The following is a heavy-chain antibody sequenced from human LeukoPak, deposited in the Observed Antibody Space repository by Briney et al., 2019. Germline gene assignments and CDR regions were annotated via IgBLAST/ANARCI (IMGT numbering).Heavy chain of an antibody. D-gene: IGHD6-19*01. J-gene: IGHJ5*02. CDR1: GFTFSSYW. CDR2: INSDGSST. Sequence: GGSLRLSCAASGFTFSSYWMHWVRQAPGKGLVWVSRINSDGSSTSYADSVKGRFTISRDNAKSTLYLQMNSLRAEDTAVYYCARDPSSGWYWFDPWGQGTLVTVSS. V-gene: IGHV3-74*01. CDR3: ARDPSSGWYWFDP.